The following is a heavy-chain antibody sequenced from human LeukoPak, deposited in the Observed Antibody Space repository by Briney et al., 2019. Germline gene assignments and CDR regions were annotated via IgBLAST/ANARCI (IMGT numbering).Heavy chain of an antibody. V-gene: IGHV4-61*02. CDR2: IYTSGST. D-gene: IGHD3-22*01. CDR1: GGSISSGSYY. J-gene: IGHJ5*02. CDR3: ARDISYYYDSSGYWFDP. Sequence: SQTLSLTCTVSGGSISSGSYYWSWIRQPAGKGLEWMGRIYTSGSTNYNPSLKSRVTISVDTSKNQFSLRLSSVTAADTAVYYCARDISYYYDSSGYWFDPWGQGTLVTVSS.